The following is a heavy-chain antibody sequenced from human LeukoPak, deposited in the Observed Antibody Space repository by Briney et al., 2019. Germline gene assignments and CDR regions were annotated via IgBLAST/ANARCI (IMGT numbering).Heavy chain of an antibody. CDR1: GYTFTSYG. CDR3: ARAGIAAGLYYFDY. V-gene: IGHV1-18*01. D-gene: IGHD6-13*01. Sequence: ASVKVSCKASGYTFTSYGISWVRQAPGQGLEWMGWISAYNGNTNYAQKLQGRVTMTTDTSTSTAYMELRSLRSDDTSVYYCARAGIAAGLYYFDYWGQGTLVTVSS. CDR2: ISAYNGNT. J-gene: IGHJ4*02.